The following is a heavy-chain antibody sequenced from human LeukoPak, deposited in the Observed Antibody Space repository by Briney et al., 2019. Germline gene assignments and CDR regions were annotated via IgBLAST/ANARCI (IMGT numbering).Heavy chain of an antibody. CDR1: GFTFSNAW. V-gene: IGHV3-15*01. CDR3: TTDLGSIAAAVT. J-gene: IGHJ5*02. D-gene: IGHD6-25*01. Sequence: GGSLRLSCAASGFTFSNAWMSWVRQAPGKGLEWVGRIKSKTDGGTTDYAAPVKGRFTISRDDSKNTLYLQMNSLKTEDTAVYYCTTDLGSIAAAVTWGQGTLVTVSS. CDR2: IKSKTDGGTT.